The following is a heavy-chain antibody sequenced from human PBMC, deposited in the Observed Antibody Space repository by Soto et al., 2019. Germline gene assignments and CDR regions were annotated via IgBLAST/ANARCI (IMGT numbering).Heavy chain of an antibody. CDR1: GYTFTSYY. V-gene: IGHV1-46*03. CDR2: INPSGGST. CDR3: ARGMGIAAAGAYYGMDV. J-gene: IGHJ6*02. Sequence: GASVKVSCKASGYTFTSYYMHWVRQAPGQGLEWMGIINPSGGSTSYAQKFQGRVTMTRDTSTSTVYMELSSLRSEDTAVYYCARGMGIAAAGAYYGMDVWGQGTTVTVSS. D-gene: IGHD6-13*01.